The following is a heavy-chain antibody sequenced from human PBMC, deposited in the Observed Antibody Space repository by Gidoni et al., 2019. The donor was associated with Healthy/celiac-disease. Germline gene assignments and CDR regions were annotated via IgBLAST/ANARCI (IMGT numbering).Heavy chain of an antibody. CDR1: GFTFSSYA. V-gene: IGHV3-64D*06. CDR3: VKDLAYYGSGSQSPGGVY. CDR2: ISSNGGST. D-gene: IGHD3-10*01. J-gene: IGHJ4*02. Sequence: EVQLVESGGGLVQPGGSLRLSCSASGFTFSSYAMHWVRQAPGKGLEYVSAISSNGGSTYYADSVKGRFTISRDNSKNTLYLQMSSLRAEDTAVYYCVKDLAYYGSGSQSPGGVYWGQGTLVTVSS.